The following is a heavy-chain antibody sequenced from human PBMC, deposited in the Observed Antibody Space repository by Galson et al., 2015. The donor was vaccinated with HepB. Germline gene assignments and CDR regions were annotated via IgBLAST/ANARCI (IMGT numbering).Heavy chain of an antibody. J-gene: IGHJ3*02. D-gene: IGHD2-15*01. CDR2: ITRTNNHI. CDR3: AREARVCASDSCYSTISGFDI. CDR1: GFSFSDYT. V-gene: IGHV3-21*01. Sequence: SLRLSCAGSGFSFSDYTMNWVRQAPGKGLEWVPSITRTNNHIHYADSVKGRFTIARDNTKRSLSLYLNSLRADDTALYYCAREARVCASDSCYSTISGFDIWGQGTMVTVSS.